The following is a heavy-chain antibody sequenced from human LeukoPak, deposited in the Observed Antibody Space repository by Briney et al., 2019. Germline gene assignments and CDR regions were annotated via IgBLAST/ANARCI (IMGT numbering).Heavy chain of an antibody. CDR1: GFTFSSYG. CDR2: IWYDGSNK. D-gene: IGHD3-9*01. Sequence: GGSLRLSCAASGFTFSSYGMHWVRQAPGKGLEWVAVIWYDGSNKYYADSVKGRFTISRDNSKNTLYLQMNSLRAEDTAVYYCARDNGLTYYDILTGYQNWFDPWGQGTLVTVSS. J-gene: IGHJ5*02. V-gene: IGHV3-33*01. CDR3: ARDNGLTYYDILTGYQNWFDP.